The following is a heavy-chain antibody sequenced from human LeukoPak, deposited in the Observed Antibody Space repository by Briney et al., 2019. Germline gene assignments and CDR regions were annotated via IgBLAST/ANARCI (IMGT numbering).Heavy chain of an antibody. CDR2: IYYSGST. V-gene: IGHV4-59*01. J-gene: IGHJ4*02. Sequence: PSETLSLTCTVSGGSISSYYWSWIRQPPGKGLEWIGYIYYSGSTNYNPSLKSRVTISVDTSKNQFSLKLRSAAAADTAVYYCARVGSYCGGDCYFDYWGQGTLVTVSS. D-gene: IGHD2-21*02. CDR1: GGSISSYY. CDR3: ARVGSYCGGDCYFDY.